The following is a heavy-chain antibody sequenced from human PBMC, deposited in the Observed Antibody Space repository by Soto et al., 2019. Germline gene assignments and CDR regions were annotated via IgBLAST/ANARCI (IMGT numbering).Heavy chain of an antibody. Sequence: HLQLQESGPGLVKPSETLSLTCTVSGNSISDRNYYWGWIRQPPGKGLEWIGSIFYTGSTSYSPSLRGRVTISLDTAKNQFSLKVTSVTAADTAIYFCATMTGFLVPTLEADYWSQGALVTVSS. J-gene: IGHJ4*02. D-gene: IGHD3-3*01. CDR2: IFYTGST. V-gene: IGHV4-39*01. CDR3: ATMTGFLVPTLEADY. CDR1: GNSISDRNYY.